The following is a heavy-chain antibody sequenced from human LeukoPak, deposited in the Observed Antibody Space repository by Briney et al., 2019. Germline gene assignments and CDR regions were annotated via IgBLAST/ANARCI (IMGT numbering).Heavy chain of an antibody. CDR1: GGSISGYY. CDR3: ARESEGWYFDL. Sequence: SETLSLTCTVSGGSISGYYWSWIRQPPGKGLEWIGYIYYSGSTNYNPSLKSRVTISVDTSKNQFSLKLSSVTAADTAVYYCARESEGWYFDLWGRGTLVTVSS. CDR2: IYYSGST. J-gene: IGHJ2*01. V-gene: IGHV4-59*01.